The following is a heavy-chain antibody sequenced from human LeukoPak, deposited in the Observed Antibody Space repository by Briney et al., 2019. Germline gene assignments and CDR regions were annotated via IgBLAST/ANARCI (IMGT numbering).Heavy chain of an antibody. Sequence: GGSLRLSCAASGFTFSSYSMNWVRQAPGKGLEWVSYISSSSSTIYYADSVKGRFTISRDNAKNSLYLQMNSLRAEDTAVYYCARSFTIFGVVDWGQGTLVTVSS. V-gene: IGHV3-48*04. D-gene: IGHD3-3*01. CDR2: ISSSSSTI. J-gene: IGHJ4*02. CDR3: ARSFTIFGVVD. CDR1: GFTFSSYS.